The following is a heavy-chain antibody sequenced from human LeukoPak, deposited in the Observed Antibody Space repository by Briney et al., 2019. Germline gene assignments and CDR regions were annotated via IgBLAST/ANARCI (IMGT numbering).Heavy chain of an antibody. V-gene: IGHV4-34*01. D-gene: IGHD2-2*01. CDR1: GGSFSGYY. CDR2: IDHSGST. Sequence: SETLSLTCAVYGGSFSGYYWSWIRQPPGKGLEWIGEIDHSGSTNYNPSLKSRVTISVDTSKNQFSLKLSSVTAADTAVYYCARGPAIVGYCSSTSCSADSWFDPWGQGTLVTVSS. CDR3: ARGPAIVGYCSSTSCSADSWFDP. J-gene: IGHJ5*02.